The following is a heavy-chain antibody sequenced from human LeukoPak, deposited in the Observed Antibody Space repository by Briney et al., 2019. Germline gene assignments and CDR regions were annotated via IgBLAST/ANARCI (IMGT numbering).Heavy chain of an antibody. CDR1: GFTFSSYA. V-gene: IGHV3-23*01. CDR2: ISGSGGST. D-gene: IGHD3-3*01. CDR3: AKETGITIFGVVIGYYMDV. Sequence: GGSLRLSCAASGFTFSSYAMSWVRQAPGKGLEWVSAISGSGGSTYYADSVKGRFTISRDNSKNTLYLQMNSLRAEDTAVYYCAKETGITIFGVVIGYYMDVWGKGTTVTVSS. J-gene: IGHJ6*03.